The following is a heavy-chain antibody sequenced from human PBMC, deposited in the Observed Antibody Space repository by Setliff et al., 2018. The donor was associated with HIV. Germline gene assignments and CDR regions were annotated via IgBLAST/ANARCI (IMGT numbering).Heavy chain of an antibody. V-gene: IGHV2-70*11. CDR2: IDWDGDK. CDR1: GFALNTSGMC. CDR3: ALRPRYYYGLDV. J-gene: IGHJ6*02. Sequence: GSGPTLVNPTQTLTLTCTLSGFALNTSGMCLSWIRQSPGKALEWLARIDWDGDKYYNTSLKTRLIISKDTSKNQVVLTMTNMDPVDTATYYCALRPRYYYGLDVWGQGITVTVSS.